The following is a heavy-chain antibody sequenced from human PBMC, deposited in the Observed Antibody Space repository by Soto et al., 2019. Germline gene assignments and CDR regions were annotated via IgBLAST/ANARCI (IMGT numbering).Heavy chain of an antibody. CDR3: AKDPEYYYDNSGYI. V-gene: IGHV3-23*01. D-gene: IGHD3-22*01. J-gene: IGHJ4*02. Sequence: PGRSQRVSCASSGFVFSSYAMNLVRQAPGKGLEWVSAISGSGGSTYYADSVEGRFTISRDNSKNTLYLQMNSLRAEDTAVYYCAKDPEYYYDNSGYIWGQGTMVTVSS. CDR2: ISGSGGST. CDR1: GFVFSSYA.